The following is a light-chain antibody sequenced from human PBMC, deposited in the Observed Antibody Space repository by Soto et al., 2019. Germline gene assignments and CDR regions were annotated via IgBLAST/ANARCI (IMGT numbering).Light chain of an antibody. Sequence: DIQMTQSPSTLSASVGDRVTITCRASQSISSWLAWYQQKPGKAPKLLLYKASSLQSGVPSRFRGSGSGTEFNLTISSLQPDDFATYYCQQYNSYPWTFGQGTKVEIK. J-gene: IGKJ1*01. CDR1: QSISSW. CDR3: QQYNSYPWT. V-gene: IGKV1-5*03. CDR2: KAS.